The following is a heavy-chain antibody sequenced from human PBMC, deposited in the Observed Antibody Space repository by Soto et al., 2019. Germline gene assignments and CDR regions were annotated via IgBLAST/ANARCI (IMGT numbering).Heavy chain of an antibody. CDR2: VNPNNGGT. CDR3: AKVSRKGSAIDFDY. D-gene: IGHD3-10*01. V-gene: IGHV1-8*01. Sequence: QVQLVLSGAELKKPGASVKVSCKASGYTFSNYDMNWVRQATGQGPEWIGWVNPNNGGTGYAQKFQGRVTLTTDISTTTAYMELTSLRSEDTAIYYCAKVSRKGSAIDFDYWGQGTLITVSS. J-gene: IGHJ4*02. CDR1: GYTFSNYD.